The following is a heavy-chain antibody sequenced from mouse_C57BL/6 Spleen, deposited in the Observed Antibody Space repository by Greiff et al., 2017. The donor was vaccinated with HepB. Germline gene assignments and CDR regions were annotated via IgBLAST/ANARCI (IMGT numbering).Heavy chain of an antibody. J-gene: IGHJ4*01. Sequence: EVQLQESEGGLVQPGSSMKLSCTASGFTFSDYYMAWVRQVPEKGLEWVANINYDGSSTYYLDSLKSRFIISRDNAKNILYLQMSSLKSEDTATYYCARGGDYYGSSPYYYAMDYWGQGTSVTVSS. CDR1: GFTFSDYY. D-gene: IGHD1-1*01. V-gene: IGHV5-16*01. CDR3: ARGGDYYGSSPYYYAMDY. CDR2: INYDGSST.